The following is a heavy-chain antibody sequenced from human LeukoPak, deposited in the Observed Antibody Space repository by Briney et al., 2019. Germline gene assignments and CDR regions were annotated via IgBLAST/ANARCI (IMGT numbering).Heavy chain of an antibody. V-gene: IGHV1-2*02. CDR1: GYTFTGYY. CDR3: ARAHSSGWYGGFDY. CDR2: INPNSGGT. J-gene: IGHJ4*02. D-gene: IGHD6-19*01. Sequence: GASVKVSCKASGYTFTGYYMHWVRQAPGQGLEWMGWINPNSGGTNYAQKLQGRVTMTRDTSISTAYMELSRLRSDDTAVYYCARAHSSGWYGGFDYWGQGTLVTVSS.